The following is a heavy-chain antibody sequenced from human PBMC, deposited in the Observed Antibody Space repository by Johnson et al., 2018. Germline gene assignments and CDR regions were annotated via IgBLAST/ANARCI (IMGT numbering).Heavy chain of an antibody. D-gene: IGHD3-3*01. CDR1: GFTFSSYG. CDR2: ISYDGSNK. V-gene: IGHV3-30*18. CDR3: AKDRPTPTYYDFWSGYYDSYYMDV. J-gene: IGHJ6*03. Sequence: VQLVESGGGVVQPGRSLRLSCAASGFTFSSYGMHWVRQAPGKGLEWVAVISYDGSNKYYADSVKGRFTISRDNSKNTLYLQMNSLRAEDTAVYYCAKDRPTPTYYDFWSGYYDSYYMDVWGKGTTVTVSS.